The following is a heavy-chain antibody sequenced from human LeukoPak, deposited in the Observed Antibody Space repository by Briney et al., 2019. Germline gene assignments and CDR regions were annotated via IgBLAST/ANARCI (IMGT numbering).Heavy chain of an antibody. J-gene: IGHJ3*01. D-gene: IGHD4-17*01. CDR1: GFIFSSYD. CDR2: VQYTGNDK. Sequence: GGSLRLSCAASGFIFSSYDMYWVRQAPGKGLEWVAFVQYTGNDKYYADSVRGRFTISRDNSKDTLYLQMNSLRADDTAVYYYAKKVTTKTWADAFDVWGQGTMVTVSS. CDR3: AKKVTTKTWADAFDV. V-gene: IGHV3-30*02.